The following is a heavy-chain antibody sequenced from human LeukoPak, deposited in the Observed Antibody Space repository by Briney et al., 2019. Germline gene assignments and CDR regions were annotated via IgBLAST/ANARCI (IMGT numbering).Heavy chain of an antibody. Sequence: PSETLSLTCTVSGGSISSYYWSWIRQPPGKGLKGIGYIYYSGSTNYNPSLKSRVTISVDTSKNQFSLKLSSVTAADTAVYYCARGDGSGIPFDYWGQGTLVTVSS. CDR3: ARGDGSGIPFDY. J-gene: IGHJ4*02. V-gene: IGHV4-59*01. CDR1: GGSISSYY. D-gene: IGHD3-10*01. CDR2: IYYSGST.